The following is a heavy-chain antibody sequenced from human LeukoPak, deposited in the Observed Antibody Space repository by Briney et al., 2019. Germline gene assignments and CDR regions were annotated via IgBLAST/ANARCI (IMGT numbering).Heavy chain of an antibody. Sequence: ASVKVSCKASGYTFTGYYMRWVRQTPGQGLEWMGWINPNSGGTNYAQKFQGRVTMTRDTSISTAYMELSRLRSDDTAVYYCARDRGYCSSTNCYYFDYWGQGTLVTVSS. CDR2: INPNSGGT. CDR3: ARDRGYCSSTNCYYFDY. V-gene: IGHV1-2*02. J-gene: IGHJ4*02. CDR1: GYTFTGYY. D-gene: IGHD2-2*01.